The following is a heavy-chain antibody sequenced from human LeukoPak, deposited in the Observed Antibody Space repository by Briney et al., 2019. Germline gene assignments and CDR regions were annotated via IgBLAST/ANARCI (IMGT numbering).Heavy chain of an antibody. CDR1: GFTFSSYW. D-gene: IGHD1-26*01. CDR2: ISGSGDTT. CDR3: AKVKVGATIDY. Sequence: GGSLRLSCAASGFTFSSYWMSWVRQAPGKGLEWVSLISGSGDTTNYADSVKGRFTISRDNSKNTLYLQMNSLGADDTAVYYCAKVKVGATIDYWGQGTLVTVSS. J-gene: IGHJ4*02. V-gene: IGHV3-23*01.